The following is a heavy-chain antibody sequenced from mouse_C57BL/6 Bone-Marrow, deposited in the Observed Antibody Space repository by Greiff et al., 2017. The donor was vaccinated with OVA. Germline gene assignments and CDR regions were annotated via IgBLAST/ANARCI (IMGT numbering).Heavy chain of an antibody. V-gene: IGHV5-12*01. Sequence: EVKLVESGGGLVQPGGSLKLSCAASGFTFSDYYMYWVRQTPEKRLEWVAYISNGGGSTYYPDTVKGRFTISRDNAKNTLYLQMSRLKSEDTAMYYCARRKDYHWYFDVWGTGTTVTVSS. J-gene: IGHJ1*03. CDR1: GFTFSDYY. CDR3: ARRKDYHWYFDV. CDR2: ISNGGGST. D-gene: IGHD2-4*01.